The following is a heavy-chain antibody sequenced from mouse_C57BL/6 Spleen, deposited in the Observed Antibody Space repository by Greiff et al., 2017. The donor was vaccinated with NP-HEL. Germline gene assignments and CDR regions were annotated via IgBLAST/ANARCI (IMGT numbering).Heavy chain of an antibody. CDR1: GYSITSGYY. D-gene: IGHD2-2*01. J-gene: IGHJ2*01. CDR3: AREGGYGYDDY. Sequence: EVKLVESGPGLVKPSQSLSLTCSVTGYSITSGYYWNWIRQFPGNKLEWMGYISYDGSNNYNPSLKNRISITRDTSKNQFFLKLNSVTTEDTATYYCAREGGYGYDDYWGQGTTLTVSS. V-gene: IGHV3-6*01. CDR2: ISYDGSN.